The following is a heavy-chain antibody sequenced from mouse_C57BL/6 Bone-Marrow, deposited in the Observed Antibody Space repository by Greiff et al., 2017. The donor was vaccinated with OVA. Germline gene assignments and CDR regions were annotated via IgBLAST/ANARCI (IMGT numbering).Heavy chain of an antibody. CDR2: IYPSDSET. D-gene: IGHD2-5*01. V-gene: IGHV1-61*01. CDR1: GYTFTSYW. Sequence: QVQLKQSGAELVRPGSSVKLSCKASGYTFTSYWMDWVKQRPGQGLEWIGNIYPSDSETHYNQKFKDKATLTVDKSSSTAYMQLSSLTSEDSAVYYCARGSYSNSYYAMDYWGQGTSVTVSS. CDR3: ARGSYSNSYYAMDY. J-gene: IGHJ4*01.